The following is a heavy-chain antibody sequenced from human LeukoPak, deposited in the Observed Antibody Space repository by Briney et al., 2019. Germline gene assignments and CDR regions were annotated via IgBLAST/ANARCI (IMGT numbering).Heavy chain of an antibody. V-gene: IGHV1-8*01. D-gene: IGHD3-3*01. J-gene: IGHJ6*03. CDR3: ARAREVGFWSGYYRVITSNYYYYMDV. CDR1: GYTFTRYD. Sequence: ASVKVSCKASGYTFTRYDINWVRPAAGQGREWMGWMNPNSGNTGYAQKFQGRVNMTRNTSISTAYMEMSSLRSEDTAVYYCARAREVGFWSGYYRVITSNYYYYMDVWGKGTTVTVSS. CDR2: MNPNSGNT.